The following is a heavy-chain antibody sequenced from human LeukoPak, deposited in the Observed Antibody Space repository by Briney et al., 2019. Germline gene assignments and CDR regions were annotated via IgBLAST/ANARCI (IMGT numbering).Heavy chain of an antibody. CDR2: IGHTGEIT. CDR3: ARLHFLLSGSYWYYFDY. Sequence: GGSLRLSCAASGFTFGSYSINWVRQAPGKGLDWVSYIGHTGEITYYADSVKGRFTISRDNSKNTLYLQMNSLRAEDTAVYYCARLHFLLSGSYWYYFDYWGQGTLVTVSS. J-gene: IGHJ4*02. V-gene: IGHV3-48*01. D-gene: IGHD1-26*01. CDR1: GFTFGSYS.